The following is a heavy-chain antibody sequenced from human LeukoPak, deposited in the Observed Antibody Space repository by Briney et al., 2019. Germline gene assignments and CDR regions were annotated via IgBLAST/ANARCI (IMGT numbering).Heavy chain of an antibody. Sequence: GESLQISCKGSGYSFTSYWIGWVRQLPGKGLEWMGIIYPGDSDTRYSPSFQGQVTISADKSISTAYLQWSSLQASDTAMYYCARRGGYYGSGSYYPLYYYYGMDVWGQGTTVTVSS. CDR1: GYSFTSYW. J-gene: IGHJ6*02. CDR2: IYPGDSDT. CDR3: ARRGGYYGSGSYYPLYYYYGMDV. V-gene: IGHV5-51*01. D-gene: IGHD3-10*01.